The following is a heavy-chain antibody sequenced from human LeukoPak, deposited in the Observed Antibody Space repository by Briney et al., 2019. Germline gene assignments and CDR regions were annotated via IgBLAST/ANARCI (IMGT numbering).Heavy chain of an antibody. D-gene: IGHD3-16*01. Sequence: GGSLRLSCAASGFTFDDYAMHWVRQAPGKGLEWVSLISWDGGSTYYADSVKGRFTISRDNSKNSLYLQMNSLRAEDTALYYCASALRVGGNYWGQGTLVTVSS. V-gene: IGHV3-43D*03. CDR2: ISWDGGST. CDR1: GFTFDDYA. J-gene: IGHJ4*02. CDR3: ASALRVGGNY.